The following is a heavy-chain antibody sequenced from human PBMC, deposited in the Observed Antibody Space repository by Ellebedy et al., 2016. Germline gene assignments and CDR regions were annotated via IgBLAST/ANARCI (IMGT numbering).Heavy chain of an antibody. CDR2: IKTDGSET. CDR1: GFTFSVYW. V-gene: IGHV3-7*01. J-gene: IGHJ3*01. D-gene: IGHD6-19*01. CDR3: ATAVRGLPFDF. Sequence: GGSLRLXXAASGFTFSVYWMSWVRQAPGKGLERVANIKTDGSETYYVDSVKGRFTISRDNTKNSLYLQMNTLRAEDTAVYYCATAVRGLPFDFWGQGTMVTVSS.